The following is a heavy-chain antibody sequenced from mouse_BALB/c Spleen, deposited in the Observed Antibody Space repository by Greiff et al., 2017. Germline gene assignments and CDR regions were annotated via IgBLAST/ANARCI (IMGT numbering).Heavy chain of an antibody. J-gene: IGHJ2*01. CDR3: ARQQLRGYYFDY. Sequence: EVQGVESGGGLVKPGGSLKLSCAASGFTFSSYAMSWVRQTPEKRLEWVATISSGGSYTYYPDSVKGRFTISRDNAKNTLYLQMSSLRSEDTAMYYCARQQLRGYYFDYWGQGTTLTVSA. D-gene: IGHD2-4*01. V-gene: IGHV5-9-3*01. CDR2: ISSGGSYT. CDR1: GFTFSSYA.